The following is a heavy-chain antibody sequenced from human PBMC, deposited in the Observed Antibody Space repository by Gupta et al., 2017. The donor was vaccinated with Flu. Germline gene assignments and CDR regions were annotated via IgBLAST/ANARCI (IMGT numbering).Heavy chain of an antibody. CDR2: IYHSGST. J-gene: IGHJ4*02. CDR1: GGSISSGNW. V-gene: IGHV4-4*02. CDR3: ARTIAGYTYDYGLDY. D-gene: IGHD3-16*01. Sequence: QVQLQESGPGLVKPSGTLSLTCAVSGGSISSGNWWSWVRQPPGKGLEWIGEIYHSGSTNYNPSLKSRVTISLDKSKNQFSLKLSSVTAADTAVYYCARTIAGYTYDYGLDYWGQGTKGTVSS.